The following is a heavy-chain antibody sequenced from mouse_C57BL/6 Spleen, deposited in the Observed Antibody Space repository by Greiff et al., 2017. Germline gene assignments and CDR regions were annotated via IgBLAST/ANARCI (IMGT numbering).Heavy chain of an antibody. Sequence: QVQLQRSGAELVKPGASVTISCKASGYAFSSYWMNWVKPRPGKGLEWIGQIYPGDGDTNYNGKFKGKATLTADKSSSTAYMQLSSLTSEDSAVYFCARYDGYFYAMDYWGQGTSVTVSS. V-gene: IGHV1-80*01. J-gene: IGHJ4*01. CDR2: IYPGDGDT. D-gene: IGHD2-3*01. CDR3: ARYDGYFYAMDY. CDR1: GYAFSSYW.